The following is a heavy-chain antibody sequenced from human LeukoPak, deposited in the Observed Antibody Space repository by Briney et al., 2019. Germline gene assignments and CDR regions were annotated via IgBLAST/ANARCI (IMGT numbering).Heavy chain of an antibody. J-gene: IGHJ4*02. Sequence: SETLSLTCTVSGCSISSGGYYWSWIRQSPGKGLEWIGYIYSTGNTYYNPSLKSRVIISVDTSKNQFSLELNSVTAADTAVYYCARDSYSYGYGGFDYWGQGILVTVSS. CDR1: GCSISSGGYY. V-gene: IGHV4-30-4*08. CDR3: ARDSYSYGYGGFDY. D-gene: IGHD5-18*01. CDR2: IYSTGNT.